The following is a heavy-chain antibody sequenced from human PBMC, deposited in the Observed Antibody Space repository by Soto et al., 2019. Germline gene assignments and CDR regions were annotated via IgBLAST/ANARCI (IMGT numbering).Heavy chain of an antibody. V-gene: IGHV3-66*01. CDR1: GFTVSSNF. J-gene: IGHJ4*02. D-gene: IGHD5-12*01. Sequence: EVQQEESGGGLVQPGGSLRLSCAASGFTVSSNFMSWVRQAPGKGLEWVSVIYSGGSTYYADSVKGRFTISRDNSKNTLYLQMNSLRAEDTAVYYCARDRSGYSGYDWGQGTLVTVSS. CDR3: ARDRSGYSGYD. CDR2: IYSGGST.